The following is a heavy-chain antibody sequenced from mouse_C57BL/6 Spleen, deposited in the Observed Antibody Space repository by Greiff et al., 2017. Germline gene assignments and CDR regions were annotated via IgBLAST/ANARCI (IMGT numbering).Heavy chain of an antibody. Sequence: EVQLVESGPGLVKPSQSLSLTCSVTGYSITSGYYWNWIRQFPGNKLEWMGYISYDGSNNYNPSLKNRISITRDTSKNQFFLKLNSVTTEDTATYYCAFYYGSPWGQGTLVTVSA. V-gene: IGHV3-6*01. CDR1: GYSITSGYY. D-gene: IGHD1-1*01. CDR2: ISYDGSN. J-gene: IGHJ3*01. CDR3: AFYYGSP.